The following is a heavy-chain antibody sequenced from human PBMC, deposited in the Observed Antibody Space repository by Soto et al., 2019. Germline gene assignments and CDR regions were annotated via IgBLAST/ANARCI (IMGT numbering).Heavy chain of an antibody. D-gene: IGHD3-22*01. CDR2: INPSGGST. Sequence: QVQLVQSGAEVKKPGASVKVSCKASGYIFTNHYIHWVRQAPGQGLEWMGIINPSGGSTNYVQKCQGRTTMTRDTSTSTVYMELSSLRSEDTAVYFCARADYYDSSGFYFDCWGQGSLVTVSS. CDR3: ARADYYDSSGFYFDC. J-gene: IGHJ4*02. V-gene: IGHV1-46*01. CDR1: GYIFTNHY.